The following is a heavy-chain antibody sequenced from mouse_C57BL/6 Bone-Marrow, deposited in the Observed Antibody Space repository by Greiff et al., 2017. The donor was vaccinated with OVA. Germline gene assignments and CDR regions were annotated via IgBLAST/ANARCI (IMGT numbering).Heavy chain of an antibody. V-gene: IGHV1-50*01. CDR2: IDPSDSYT. D-gene: IGHD1-1*01. CDR3: ASLITTVVPQYFDV. CDR1: GYTFTSYW. J-gene: IGHJ1*03. Sequence: QVQLQQPGAELVKPGASVKLSCKASGYTFTSYWMQWVKQRPGQGLEWIGEIDPSDSYTNYTQKFKGKATLTVDTSSSTAYMQLSSLTSEDSAVYYCASLITTVVPQYFDVWGTGTTVTVSS.